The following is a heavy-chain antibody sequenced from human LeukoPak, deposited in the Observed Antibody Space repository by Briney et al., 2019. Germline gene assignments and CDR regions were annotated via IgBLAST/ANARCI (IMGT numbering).Heavy chain of an antibody. J-gene: IGHJ4*02. CDR1: GGSISSYY. CDR2: IYYSGST. Sequence: KPSETLSLTCTVSGGSISSYYWSWIRQPPGKGLEWIGYIYYSGSTNYNPSLKSRVTISVDTSKNQFSLKLSSATAADTAVYYCARQLTYSSSWAYFDYWGQGTLVTVSS. V-gene: IGHV4-59*08. CDR3: ARQLTYSSSWAYFDY. D-gene: IGHD6-13*01.